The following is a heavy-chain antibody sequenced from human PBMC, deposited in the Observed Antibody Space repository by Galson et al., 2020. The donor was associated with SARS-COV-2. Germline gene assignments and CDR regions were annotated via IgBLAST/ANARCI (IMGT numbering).Heavy chain of an antibody. CDR3: ARDWFYYGSGSAYYFDF. V-gene: IGHV1-2*02. CDR2: ISPNSGDT. Sequence: ASVKVSCKASGYTFTAYYLHWVRQAPGQGLEWMGWISPNSGDTHYAQKFQGRVTMTWDTSITTADMELNSLRSDDTAVYYCARDWFYYGSGSAYYFDFWGQGTLVTVSS. CDR1: GYTFTAYY. J-gene: IGHJ4*02. D-gene: IGHD3-10*01.